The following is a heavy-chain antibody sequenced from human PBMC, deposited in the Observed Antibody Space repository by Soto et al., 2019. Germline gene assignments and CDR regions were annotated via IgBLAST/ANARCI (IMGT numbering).Heavy chain of an antibody. D-gene: IGHD6-13*01. CDR3: ATDSPRYSSRWNPFDY. CDR2: FDPDDGET. V-gene: IGHV1-24*01. Sequence: ASVKVSCKVSGYTLTELSMHWVRQAPGQGLEWMGGFDPDDGETIYAQKFQGRVTMTEDTSTDTAYMELSSLRSEDTAMYYCATDSPRYSSRWNPFDYWGQGTLVTVSS. CDR1: GYTLTELS. J-gene: IGHJ4*02.